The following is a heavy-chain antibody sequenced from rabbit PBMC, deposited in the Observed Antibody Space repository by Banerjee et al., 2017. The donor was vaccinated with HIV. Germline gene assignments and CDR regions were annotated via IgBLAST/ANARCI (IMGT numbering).Heavy chain of an antibody. CDR3: VRSFDDYGDPSYYFNL. Sequence: QLVESGGGLVQPGGSLKLSCKASGFSLRSYWMSWVRQAPGKGLEWIGYIDPVFDNTYYASWVNGRFTISSHNAQNTLYLQLNSLTAADTATYFCVRSFDDYGDPSYYFNLWGPGTLVTVS. J-gene: IGHJ4*01. V-gene: IGHV1S7*01. D-gene: IGHD2-1*01. CDR2: IDPVFDNT. CDR1: GFSLRSYW.